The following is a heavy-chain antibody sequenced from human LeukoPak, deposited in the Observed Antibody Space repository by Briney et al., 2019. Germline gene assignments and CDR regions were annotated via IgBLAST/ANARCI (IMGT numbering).Heavy chain of an antibody. CDR3: AGIPVFGVVLHQEPV. Sequence: PGGSLRLSCAASGFTFSSYGMHWVRQAPGKGLEWVAFIRYDGSNKYYADSVKGRFTISRGNSKNTLYLQMNSLRAEDTAVYFCAGIPVFGVVLHQEPVWGKGTTVTVSS. V-gene: IGHV3-30*02. CDR2: IRYDGSNK. CDR1: GFTFSSYG. D-gene: IGHD3-3*01. J-gene: IGHJ6*04.